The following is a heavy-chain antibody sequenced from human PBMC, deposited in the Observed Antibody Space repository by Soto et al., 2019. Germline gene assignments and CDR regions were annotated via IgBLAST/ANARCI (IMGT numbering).Heavy chain of an antibody. CDR1: GGSFSGYY. V-gene: IGHV4-34*01. D-gene: IGHD1-7*01. CDR3: ARQRPELRAFDI. CDR2: INHSGST. J-gene: IGHJ3*02. Sequence: PAEPLSLTCAVDGGSFSGYYWSWIRQPPGKGLEWIGEINHSGSTNYNPSLKSRVTISVDTSKNQFSLKLSSVTAADTAVYYCARQRPELRAFDIWGQVTTVPVS.